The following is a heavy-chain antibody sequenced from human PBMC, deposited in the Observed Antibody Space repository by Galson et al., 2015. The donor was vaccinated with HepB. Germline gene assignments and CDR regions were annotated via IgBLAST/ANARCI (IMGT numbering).Heavy chain of an antibody. CDR3: ARDPQPRVVVAGWFDP. J-gene: IGHJ5*02. V-gene: IGHV3-33*01. CDR1: GFTFSSYG. D-gene: IGHD2-15*01. CDR2: IWYDGSNK. Sequence: SLRLSCAASGFTFSSYGMHWVRQAPGKGLEWVAVIWYDGSNKYYADSVKGRFTISRDNSKNTLYLQMNSLRAEDTAVYYCARDPQPRVVVAGWFDPWGQGTLVTVSS.